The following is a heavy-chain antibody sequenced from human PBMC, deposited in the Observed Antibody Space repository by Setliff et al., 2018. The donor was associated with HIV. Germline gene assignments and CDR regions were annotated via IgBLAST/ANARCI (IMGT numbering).Heavy chain of an antibody. D-gene: IGHD2-21*01. CDR3: ARSSIAGFDY. V-gene: IGHV4-39*07. J-gene: IGHJ4*02. Sequence: PSETLSLTCSVSGGSMRSNIYYWGWIRLSPTKGLEWIGSIHLSDTYYNPSLKSRVTISVDTSKDQFSLKLTSLTAADTAVYYCARSSIAGFDYWGQGKLVTVSS. CDR2: IHLSDT. CDR1: GGSMRSNIYY.